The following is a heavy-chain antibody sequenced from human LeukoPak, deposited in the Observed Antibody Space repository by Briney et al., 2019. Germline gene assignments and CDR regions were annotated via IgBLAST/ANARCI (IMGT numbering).Heavy chain of an antibody. CDR2: IKSDGITI. J-gene: IGHJ4*02. V-gene: IGHV3-74*01. CDR1: GFTFSNYM. CDR3: VGTIASRGSEY. D-gene: IGHD6-6*01. Sequence: GGSLRLSCAASGFTFSNYMMHWVRQAPGKGLVWVSRIKSDGITITYADSVKGRFTVSRDNAKNTVYLQMNNLRVDDTAMYYCVGTIASRGSEYWGQGALVTVSS.